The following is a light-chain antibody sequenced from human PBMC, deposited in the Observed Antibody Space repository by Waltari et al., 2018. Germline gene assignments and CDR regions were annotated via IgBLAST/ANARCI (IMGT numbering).Light chain of an antibody. CDR2: WAS. J-gene: IGKJ2*01. CDR1: QSVVFSSNTKNY. V-gene: IGKV4-1*01. Sequence: DIVLTQSPDSLPVSLGERATINCKSRQSVVFSSNTKNYLAWYQQKPGQPPKLLITWASTRESGVPDRFSGSGSETDFTLTISSLQAEDVAVYYCQQCYTFPYTFGQGTKLEIK. CDR3: QQCYTFPYT.